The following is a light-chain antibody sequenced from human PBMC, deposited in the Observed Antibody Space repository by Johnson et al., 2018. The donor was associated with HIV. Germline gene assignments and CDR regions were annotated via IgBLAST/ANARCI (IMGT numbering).Light chain of an antibody. Sequence: QSVLTQPPSVSAAPGQKVTISCSGSSSNIGNNYVSWYQQFPGTAPKLVIYDNNKRPSGIPDRFSGSKSGTSATLGITGLQTGDEAYYYCGTWDNSLSANVFGTGTKVTVL. CDR2: DNN. CDR1: SSNIGNNY. J-gene: IGLJ1*01. CDR3: GTWDNSLSANV. V-gene: IGLV1-51*01.